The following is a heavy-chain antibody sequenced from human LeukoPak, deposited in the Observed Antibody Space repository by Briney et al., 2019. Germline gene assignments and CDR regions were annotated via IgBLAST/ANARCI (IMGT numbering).Heavy chain of an antibody. D-gene: IGHD2-2*01. CDR2: IYTSGST. J-gene: IGHJ5*02. CDR1: GGSISSGSYY. V-gene: IGHV4-61*02. CDR3: ARDKETYQLLNRQGGFDP. Sequence: SETLSLTCTVSGGSISSGSYYWSWIRQPAGKGLEWIGRIYTSGSTNYNPSLKSRVTISVATSKNQFSLKLSSVTAADTAVYYCARDKETYQLLNRQGGFDPWGQGTLVTVSS.